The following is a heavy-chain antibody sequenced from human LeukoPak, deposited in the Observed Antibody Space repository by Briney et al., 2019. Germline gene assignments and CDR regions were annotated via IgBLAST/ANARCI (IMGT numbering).Heavy chain of an antibody. V-gene: IGHV3-33*01. D-gene: IGHD2-21*02. CDR1: GVTFSSYG. CDR3: ASTLAYCGGDCYTLDY. Sequence: PGGSLRLSCAASGVTFSSYGMHWVRQAPGKGLEWVAFIWYDSRDKYYADSVKGRFTISRDNSRSTLFLQMNSLRAEDTAVYYCASTLAYCGGDCYTLDYWGQGTLVTVSS. J-gene: IGHJ4*02. CDR2: IWYDSRDK.